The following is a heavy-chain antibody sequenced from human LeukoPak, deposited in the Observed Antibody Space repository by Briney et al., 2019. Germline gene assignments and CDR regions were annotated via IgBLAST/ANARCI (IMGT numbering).Heavy chain of an antibody. V-gene: IGHV4-34*01. CDR2: INHSGST. CDR3: ASLVGATDY. D-gene: IGHD1-26*01. J-gene: IGHJ4*02. Sequence: SETLSLTCAVYGGSFSGYYWSWIRQPPGKGLEWIGEINHSGSTNYNPSLKSRVTISVDTSKNQFSLKLSSVTAADTAVYYCASLVGATDYWGQGTLVTVSS. CDR1: GGSFSGYY.